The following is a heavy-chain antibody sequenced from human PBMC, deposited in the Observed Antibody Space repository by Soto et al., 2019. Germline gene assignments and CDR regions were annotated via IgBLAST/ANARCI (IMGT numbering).Heavy chain of an antibody. CDR1: GGTFSSYA. Sequence: ASVKVSCKASGGTFSSYAISWVRQAPGQGLEWMGGIIPIFGTANYAQKFQGRVTITADESTSTAYMELSSLRSEDTAVYYCARGVRRNSYELDYWGQGTLVTVSS. CDR3: ARGVRRNSYELDY. J-gene: IGHJ4*02. CDR2: IIPIFGTA. V-gene: IGHV1-69*13. D-gene: IGHD3-10*01.